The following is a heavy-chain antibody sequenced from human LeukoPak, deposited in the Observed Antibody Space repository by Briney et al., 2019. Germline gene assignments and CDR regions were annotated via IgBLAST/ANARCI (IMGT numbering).Heavy chain of an antibody. V-gene: IGHV4-38-2*02. D-gene: IGHD3-10*01. CDR1: GYSISSGYY. J-gene: IGHJ4*02. Sequence: PSETLSLTCTVSGYSISSGYYWGWIRQPPGKGLEWIGSIYHSGSTYYNPSLKSRVTISVDTSKNQFSLKLSSVTAADTAVYYCARQCKGRVRGVSLYYFDYWGQGTLVTVSS. CDR2: IYHSGST. CDR3: ARQCKGRVRGVSLYYFDY.